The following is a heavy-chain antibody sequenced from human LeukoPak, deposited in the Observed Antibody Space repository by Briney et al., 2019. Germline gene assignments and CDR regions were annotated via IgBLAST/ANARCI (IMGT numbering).Heavy chain of an antibody. CDR2: IYTSGNT. J-gene: IGHJ4*02. D-gene: IGHD3-10*01. V-gene: IGHV4-4*07. CDR1: GGSISGYY. CDR3: ASSNYDGSGSHPN. Sequence: SETLSLTCTFSGGSISGYYWSWIRQPAGKGLEWIGRIYTSGNTNYNPSPKSRVTMSVDMSKNQFSLKLSSVTAADTAVYYCASSNYDGSGSHPNWGQGTLVTVSS.